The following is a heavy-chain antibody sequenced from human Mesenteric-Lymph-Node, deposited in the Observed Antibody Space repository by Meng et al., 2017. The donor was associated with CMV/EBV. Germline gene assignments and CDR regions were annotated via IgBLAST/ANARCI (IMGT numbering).Heavy chain of an antibody. CDR2: INPNSGGT. D-gene: IGHD2-2*02. J-gene: IGHJ4*02. CDR3: ARGRYCSSTSCYTGGEVDY. Sequence: ASVKVSCKASGYTFTGHFKHWVRQAPGQGLEWMGWINPNSGGTNYAQIFQGRVTMTRDTSISTAYMDLSRLRSDDTAVYYCARGRYCSSTSCYTGGEVDYWGQGTLVTVSS. CDR1: GYTFTGHF. V-gene: IGHV1-2*02.